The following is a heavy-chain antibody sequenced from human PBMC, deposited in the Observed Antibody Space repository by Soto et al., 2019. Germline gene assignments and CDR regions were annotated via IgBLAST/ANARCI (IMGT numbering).Heavy chain of an antibody. V-gene: IGHV3-30-3*01. Sequence: QVQLVESGGGVVQPGRSLRLSCAASGFTFSSYAMHWVRQAPGKALEWVAVISYDGSNKYYPDSVKGRFTISRDNSKDTLYLPMSSRRAEDTAVYYCARPLWRNDYNWGYFVLWGRGTLVTVSS. D-gene: IGHD4-4*01. CDR2: ISYDGSNK. J-gene: IGHJ2*01. CDR1: GFTFSSYA. CDR3: ARPLWRNDYNWGYFVL.